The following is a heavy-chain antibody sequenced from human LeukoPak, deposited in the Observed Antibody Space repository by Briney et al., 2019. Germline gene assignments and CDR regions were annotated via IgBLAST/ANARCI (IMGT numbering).Heavy chain of an antibody. J-gene: IGHJ6*03. CDR2: IYYSGST. CDR1: GGSISSYY. Sequence: SETLSLTCTVSGGSISSYYWSWIRQPPGKGLEWIGYIYYSGSTNYNPSLKSRVTISVDTSKNQFSLKLSSVTAADTAVYYCARVGRVLGYCSSTSCPRGNYYYYMDVWGKGTTVTVSS. D-gene: IGHD2-2*01. V-gene: IGHV4-59*12. CDR3: ARVGRVLGYCSSTSCPRGNYYYYMDV.